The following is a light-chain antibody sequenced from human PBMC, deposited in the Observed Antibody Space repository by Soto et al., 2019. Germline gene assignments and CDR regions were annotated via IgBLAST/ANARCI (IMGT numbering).Light chain of an antibody. CDR3: PNYNSARLS. J-gene: IGKJ4*01. CDR2: AAS. Sequence: DIQMTHSPSSLSSAVGDRVSITCRASQGISNYLAWYQQKPGKVHKVLIYAASTLQSGVPSRFSGSGSGTDFTLTICSLQPEDVATYYCPNYNSARLSFGGGTKVDIK. CDR1: QGISNY. V-gene: IGKV1-27*01.